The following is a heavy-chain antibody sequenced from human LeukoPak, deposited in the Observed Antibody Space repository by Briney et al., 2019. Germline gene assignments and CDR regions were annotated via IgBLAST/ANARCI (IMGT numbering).Heavy chain of an antibody. CDR2: IRRKTDGETT. Sequence: PGGSLRLSCAASGFTFSNVWMSWVLQVPGKGLEWVGRIRRKTDGETTDHAAPVKGRFTISRDDSKNTLYLQMNSLKTEDTAVYYCVTDLVIKGYFDYWGQGALVTVSS. J-gene: IGHJ4*02. D-gene: IGHD2-21*01. CDR3: VTDLVIKGYFDY. CDR1: GFTFSNVW. V-gene: IGHV3-15*01.